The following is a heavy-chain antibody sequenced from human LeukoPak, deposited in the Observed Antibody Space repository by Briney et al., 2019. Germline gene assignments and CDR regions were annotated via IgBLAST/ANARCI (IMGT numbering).Heavy chain of an antibody. Sequence: GGSLRLSCAASGFTFSNYAMTWVRQAPGKGLEWVSAIRGDGDFTYYADSVRGRFIISRDNSEDTLYLQMNSLRAEDTAVYYCVRDPSGSGFAFDSWGQGALVTVSS. D-gene: IGHD1-1*01. CDR2: IRGDGDFT. J-gene: IGHJ4*02. CDR1: GFTFSNYA. V-gene: IGHV3-23*01. CDR3: VRDPSGSGFAFDS.